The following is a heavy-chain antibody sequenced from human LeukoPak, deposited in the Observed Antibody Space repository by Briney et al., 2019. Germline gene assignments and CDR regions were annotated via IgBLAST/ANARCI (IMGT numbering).Heavy chain of an antibody. CDR1: GYTFTSYD. V-gene: IGHV1-8*01. J-gene: IGHJ4*02. Sequence: ASVKVSCKASGYTFTSYDIHWVRQATGQGLEWMGWMNPNSGNTGYAQKFQGRVTMTRNTSISTAYMELSSLRSEDTAVYYCARHSTGYSSSWYNLDYWGQGTLVTVSS. D-gene: IGHD6-13*01. CDR2: MNPNSGNT. CDR3: ARHSTGYSSSWYNLDY.